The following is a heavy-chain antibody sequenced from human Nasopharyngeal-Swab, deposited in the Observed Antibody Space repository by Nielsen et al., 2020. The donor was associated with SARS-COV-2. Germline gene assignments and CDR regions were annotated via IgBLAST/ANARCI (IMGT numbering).Heavy chain of an antibody. V-gene: IGHV3-11*01. CDR1: GFTFSDYY. CDR3: ARAGMWAIAAAGGFDY. J-gene: IGHJ4*02. CDR2: ISSSGSTI. Sequence: GGSLRLSCASSGFTFSDYYMSWIRQAPGKGLEWVSYISSSGSTIYYADSVKGRFTISRDNAKNSLYLQMNSLRAEDPAVYYCARAGMWAIAAAGGFDYWGQGTLVTVSS. D-gene: IGHD6-13*01.